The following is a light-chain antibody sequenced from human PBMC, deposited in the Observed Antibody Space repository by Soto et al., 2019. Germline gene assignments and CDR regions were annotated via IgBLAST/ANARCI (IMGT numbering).Light chain of an antibody. CDR3: QQYLTYSSLT. CDR1: QSISTW. Sequence: DIQMTQSPSTLSASVGDRFTITYRASQSISTWLAWYQQTIGKAPKLLXYDASTLESGVPSRFSGSGSGTEFTLTISSLQPDDFANYYCQQYLTYSSLTFGGGAKVDIK. V-gene: IGKV1-5*01. CDR2: DAS. J-gene: IGKJ4*01.